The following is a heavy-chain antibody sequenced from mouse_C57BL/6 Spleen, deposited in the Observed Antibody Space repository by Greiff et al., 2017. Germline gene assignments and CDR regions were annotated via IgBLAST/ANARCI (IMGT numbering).Heavy chain of an antibody. CDR3: ARSSITTADY. D-gene: IGHD1-1*01. CDR2: IYPGDGDT. J-gene: IGHJ2*01. Sequence: QVQLQQSGPELVKPGASVKISCKASGYAFSSSWMNRVKQRPGKGLEWIGRIYPGDGDTNYNGKFKGKATLTADKSSSTAYMQLSSLTSEDSAVYFCARSSITTADYWGQGTTLTVSS. CDR1: GYAFSSSW. V-gene: IGHV1-82*01.